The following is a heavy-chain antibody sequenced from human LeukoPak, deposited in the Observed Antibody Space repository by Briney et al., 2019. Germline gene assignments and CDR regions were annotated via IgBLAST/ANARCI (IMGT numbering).Heavy chain of an antibody. CDR3: AKKGLASANRPPYFDY. V-gene: IGHV3-23*01. CDR1: GFTFNTYA. Sequence: GGSLRLSCAASGFTFNTYAMNWARQAPGKGLEWVSEIDGSGSRTYYADSVKGRFTISRDNSKNTLYLQINSLRADDTAVFYCAKKGLASANRPPYFDYYGQGTLVTVSS. J-gene: IGHJ4*02. CDR2: IDGSGSRT. D-gene: IGHD6-13*01.